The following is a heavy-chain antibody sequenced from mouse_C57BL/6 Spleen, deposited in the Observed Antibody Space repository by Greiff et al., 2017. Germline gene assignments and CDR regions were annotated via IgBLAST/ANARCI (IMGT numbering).Heavy chain of an antibody. V-gene: IGHV1-82*01. CDR3: ARAGGYLGYFDY. CDR2: IYPGDGDT. D-gene: IGHD2-14*01. Sequence: QVQLQQSGPELVKPGASVKISCKASGYAFSSSWMNWVKQRPGKGLEWIGRIYPGDGDTNYNGKFKGKATLTADKSSSTAYRQLSSLTSEDSAVYFCARAGGYLGYFDYWGQGTTLTVSS. J-gene: IGHJ2*01. CDR1: GYAFSSSW.